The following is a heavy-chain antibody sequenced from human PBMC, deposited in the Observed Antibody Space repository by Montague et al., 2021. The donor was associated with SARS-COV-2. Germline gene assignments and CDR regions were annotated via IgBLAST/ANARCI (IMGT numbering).Heavy chain of an antibody. CDR1: GFPFSSYS. D-gene: IGHD3-3*01. V-gene: IGHV3-21*01. Sequence: FRRLSCAASGFPFSSYSMNWVRQAPGKGLEWVSSLISSSSYIYYADSVKGRFTISRDNAKHSLYLQMNSLRAEETAVYYCARGSGRYYDFWSGYYNSHYYYYMDVWGKGTTVTVSS. CDR2: LISSSSYI. J-gene: IGHJ6*03. CDR3: ARGSGRYYDFWSGYYNSHYYYYMDV.